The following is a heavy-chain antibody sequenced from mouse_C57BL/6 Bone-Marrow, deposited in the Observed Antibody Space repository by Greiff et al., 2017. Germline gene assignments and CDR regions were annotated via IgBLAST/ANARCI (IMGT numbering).Heavy chain of an antibody. V-gene: IGHV1-59*01. CDR2: IDPSDSYT. CDR3: ARGVPFDY. Sequence: QVQLQQPGAELVRPGTSVKLSCKASGYTFNGYWMHWVKQRPGQGLEWIGVIDPSDSYTNYNQKFKGKATLTVDTSSSTAYMQLSSLTSEDSAVYYCARGVPFDYWGQGTTLTVSS. CDR1: GYTFNGYW. J-gene: IGHJ2*01.